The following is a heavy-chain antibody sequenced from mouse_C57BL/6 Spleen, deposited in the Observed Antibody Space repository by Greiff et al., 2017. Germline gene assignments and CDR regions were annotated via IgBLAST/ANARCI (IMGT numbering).Heavy chain of an antibody. CDR1: GYTFTDYY. CDR2: IYPGSGNT. CDR3: AEGYWYFDV. D-gene: IGHD2-2*01. J-gene: IGHJ1*03. V-gene: IGHV1-76*01. Sequence: QVHVKQSGAELVRPGASVKLSCKASGYTFTDYYINWVKQRPGQGLEWIARIYPGSGNTYYNEKFKGKATLTAEKSSSTAYMQLSSLTSEDSAVYFCAEGYWYFDVWGTGTTVTVSS.